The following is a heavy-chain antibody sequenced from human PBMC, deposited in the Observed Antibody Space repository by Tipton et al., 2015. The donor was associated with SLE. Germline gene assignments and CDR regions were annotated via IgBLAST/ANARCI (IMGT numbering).Heavy chain of an antibody. CDR2: WNSDSI. Sequence: WNSDSIGYGDSVKGRFTISRDNAKNSLYLRMNSLRPEDTALYYCARDGIAHFDYWGQGTLVTVSS. J-gene: IGHJ4*02. CDR3: ARDGIAHFDY. V-gene: IGHV3-9*01.